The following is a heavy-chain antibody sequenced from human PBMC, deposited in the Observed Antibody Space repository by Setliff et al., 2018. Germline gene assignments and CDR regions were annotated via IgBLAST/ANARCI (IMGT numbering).Heavy chain of an antibody. CDR1: GGSISSGGYY. CDR3: ARHVLGYSSSYNWFDP. V-gene: IGHV4-31*03. D-gene: IGHD6-6*01. J-gene: IGHJ5*02. Sequence: SETLSLTCTVSGGSISSGGYYWSWIRQHPGKGLEWIGYIYYSGSTYYNPSLKSRVTISVDTSKNQFSLKLSSVTAADTAVYYCARHVLGYSSSYNWFDPWGQGTLVTVSS. CDR2: IYYSGST.